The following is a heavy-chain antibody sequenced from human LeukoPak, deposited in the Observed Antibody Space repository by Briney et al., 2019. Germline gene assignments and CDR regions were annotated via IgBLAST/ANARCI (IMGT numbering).Heavy chain of an antibody. CDR1: GFTFSTYA. J-gene: IGHJ4*02. CDR3: ASGIAVAGTGGWSY. Sequence: GGSLRLSCAASGFTFSTYAMHWVRQAPGKGLEYVSAISSNGGSTYYANSVKGRFTISRDNSKNTLYLQMNSLRAEDTAVYYCASGIAVAGTGGWSYWGQGTLVTVSS. V-gene: IGHV3-64*01. CDR2: ISSNGGST. D-gene: IGHD6-19*01.